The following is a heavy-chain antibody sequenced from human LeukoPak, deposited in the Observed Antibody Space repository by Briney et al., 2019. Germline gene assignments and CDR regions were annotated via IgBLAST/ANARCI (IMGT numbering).Heavy chain of an antibody. Sequence: PGGSLRLSCAASGFTFSHYWMSWVRQPPGKGLEWVANIKQDGSAKYYVDSGKGRLTISRDNAKNSLYLQMNSLRAEDTAVYYCARDAVCDFWSGYYRSRYYYRDVWGKGTTVTVS. CDR3: ARDAVCDFWSGYYRSRYYYRDV. D-gene: IGHD3-3*01. CDR2: IKQDGSAK. V-gene: IGHV3-7*01. J-gene: IGHJ6*03. CDR1: GFTFSHYW.